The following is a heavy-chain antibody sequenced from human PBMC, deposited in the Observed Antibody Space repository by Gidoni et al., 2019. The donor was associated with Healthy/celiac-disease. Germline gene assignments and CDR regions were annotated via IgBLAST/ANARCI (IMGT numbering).Heavy chain of an antibody. J-gene: IGHJ6*02. V-gene: IGHV4-59*08. CDR3: ARHAPNPYCGGDCYSPYYYYGMDV. CDR1: GGSISSYY. D-gene: IGHD2-21*02. CDR2: IYYSGST. Sequence: QVQLQESGPGLVKPSETLSLTCTVSGGSISSYYWSWIRQPPGKGLDWIGYIYYSGSTNYNPSLKSRVTISVDTSKNQFSLKLSSVTAADTAVYYCARHAPNPYCGGDCYSPYYYYGMDVWGQGTTVTVSS.